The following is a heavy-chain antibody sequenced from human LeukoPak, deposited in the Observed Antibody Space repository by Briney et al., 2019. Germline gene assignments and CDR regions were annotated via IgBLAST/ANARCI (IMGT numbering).Heavy chain of an antibody. D-gene: IGHD2-21*02. CDR1: GFTFSSYA. CDR2: ISYDGSNK. Sequence: GGSLRLSCAASGFTFSSYAMHWVRQAPGKGLEWVAVISYDGSNKYYADSVKGRFTMSRDNSKNTLYLQMNSLRAEDTAVYYCARDLQVVTARDWGQGTLVTVSS. CDR3: ARDLQVVTARD. V-gene: IGHV3-30-3*01. J-gene: IGHJ4*02.